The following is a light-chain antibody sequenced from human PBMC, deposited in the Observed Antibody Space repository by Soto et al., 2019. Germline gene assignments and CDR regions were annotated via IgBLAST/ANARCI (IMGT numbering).Light chain of an antibody. V-gene: IGLV2-14*01. Sequence: QSVLTQPASVSGSPGQSITISCTGTSSDVGGYNYVSWYQQHPGKAPKLMIYEVSNRPLGVSIRFSGSKSGNTASLTISGLQAEGEADYYCSSYTSSTSLDVFGTGTKVTVL. CDR3: SSYTSSTSLDV. J-gene: IGLJ1*01. CDR2: EVS. CDR1: SSDVGGYNY.